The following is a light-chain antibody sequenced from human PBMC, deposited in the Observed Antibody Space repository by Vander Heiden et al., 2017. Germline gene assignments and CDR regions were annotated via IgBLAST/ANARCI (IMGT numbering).Light chain of an antibody. CDR3: QQTYSTPWT. CDR1: QSISTY. V-gene: IGKV1-39*01. J-gene: IGKJ1*01. Sequence: DIQMTQSPSSLSESVGDRVTITCRASQSISTYLNWYQQKPGKAPNLLIYAASSLQSGVPSRFCGSGSGTDFTLTISSLQPEDFATYYCQQTYSTPWTFGQGTKVEIK. CDR2: AAS.